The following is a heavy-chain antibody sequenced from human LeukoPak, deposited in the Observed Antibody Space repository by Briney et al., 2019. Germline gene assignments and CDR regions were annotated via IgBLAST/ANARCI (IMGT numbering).Heavy chain of an antibody. D-gene: IGHD3-10*01. CDR2: IYSGGST. CDR3: ARASSVEDYYYYGMDV. J-gene: IGHJ6*02. CDR1: GYTVSSNY. V-gene: IGHV3-66*01. Sequence: PGGSLRLSCSASGYTVSSNYMSWVRQAPGKGLEWVSVIYSGGSTYYADSVKGRFTISRDNSKNTLYLQMNSLRAEDTAVYYCARASSVEDYYYYGMDVWGQGTTVTVSS.